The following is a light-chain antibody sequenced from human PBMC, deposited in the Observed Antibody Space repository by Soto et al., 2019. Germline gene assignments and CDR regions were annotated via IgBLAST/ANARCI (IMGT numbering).Light chain of an antibody. CDR2: GAS. V-gene: IGKV3-20*01. Sequence: EIVLTQCPGTLSLSPRERATLSCKASQIVSNNYLAWYQQRPGQAPRLLIYGASSRATGIPDRFSGSGSGTDFTLTISRLEPEDFAIYYCQQYGSSPRTFGQGTEVDIK. CDR1: QIVSNNY. CDR3: QQYGSSPRT. J-gene: IGKJ1*01.